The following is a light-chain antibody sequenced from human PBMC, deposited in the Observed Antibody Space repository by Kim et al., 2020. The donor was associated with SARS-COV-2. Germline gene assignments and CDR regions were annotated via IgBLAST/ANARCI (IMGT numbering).Light chain of an antibody. J-gene: IGLJ1*01. Sequence: QSTTLSWQGIAGVFDFYNYLSWYQQHPGNAPKPMISDLKNRPSGVSSRFSASKSGNTASLTISGLQAEDEADYYCSSYTNRIYVFGTGTKVTVL. CDR3: SSYTNRIYV. CDR1: AGVFDFYNY. CDR2: DLK. V-gene: IGLV2-14*03.